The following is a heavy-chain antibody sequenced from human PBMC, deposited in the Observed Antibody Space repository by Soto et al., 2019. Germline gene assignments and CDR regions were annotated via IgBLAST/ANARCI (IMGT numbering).Heavy chain of an antibody. CDR2: IYWDDDK. Sequence: QITLKESGPTLVKPTQTLTLTCTFSGFSLSTSGVGVGWIHQPPGKALEWLALIYWDDDKRYSPSLKSRLTIPKDTSKNQVVLTMTNMDPVDTATYYCAHRPSYCSGGSCYSGFDYWGQGTLVTVSS. CDR3: AHRPSYCSGGSCYSGFDY. CDR1: GFSLSTSGVG. V-gene: IGHV2-5*02. J-gene: IGHJ4*02. D-gene: IGHD2-15*01.